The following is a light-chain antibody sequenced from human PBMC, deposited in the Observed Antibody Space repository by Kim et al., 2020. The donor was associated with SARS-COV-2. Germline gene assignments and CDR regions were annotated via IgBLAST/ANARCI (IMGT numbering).Light chain of an antibody. CDR1: DSNIGTNF. Sequence: QSVLTQPPSMSATPGQRVIISCSGRDSNIGTNFVYWYKQLPGTAPTLLISKNDQRPSGVPDRFSGSKSGTSASLAISGLRSEDEAAYFCASWDDRLIGVVFGGGTQLTVL. CDR2: KND. CDR3: ASWDDRLIGVV. V-gene: IGLV1-47*01. J-gene: IGLJ2*01.